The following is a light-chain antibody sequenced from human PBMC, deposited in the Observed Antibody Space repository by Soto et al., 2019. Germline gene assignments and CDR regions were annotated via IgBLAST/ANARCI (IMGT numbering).Light chain of an antibody. CDR3: QQCYSTPFT. V-gene: IGKV4-1*01. CDR2: WAS. J-gene: IGKJ3*01. Sequence: DIVMTQSPDSLTVSLGERATINCKSSQSILYTSNNENYLAWYQQKPGQPPKLLIHWASNRESGVPDRFSGSGSGTDFTLTISSLQAEDVAVYYYQQCYSTPFTFGPGTKVDIK. CDR1: QSILYTSNNENY.